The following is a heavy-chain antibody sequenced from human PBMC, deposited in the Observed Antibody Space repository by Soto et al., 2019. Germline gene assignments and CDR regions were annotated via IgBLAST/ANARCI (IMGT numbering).Heavy chain of an antibody. CDR1: GGSISSYY. J-gene: IGHJ4*02. D-gene: IGHD6-13*01. CDR3: ATSYGNAWYTY. CDR2: IYYSGST. V-gene: IGHV4-59*01. Sequence: SETLSLTCTVSGGSISSYYWSWIRQPPGKGLEWIGYIYYSGSTNYNPSLKSRVTISVDTSKNQFSLKLSSVTAADTAVYYCATSYGNAWYTYWGQGTQVPVSS.